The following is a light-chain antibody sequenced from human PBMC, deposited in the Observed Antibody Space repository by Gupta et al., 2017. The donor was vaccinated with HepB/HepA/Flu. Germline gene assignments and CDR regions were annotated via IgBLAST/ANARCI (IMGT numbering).Light chain of an antibody. Sequence: QSALTQPPSASGSPGQSVPISCTGTSSDVGAYKYVSWYQQHPGKAPKLIIYEVSKWPSGVPDRFSGSKSGNTASLTVSGLQAEDEADYYCSSYAGSNNVVFGGGTKLTVL. CDR1: SSDVGAYKY. CDR3: SSYAGSNNVV. V-gene: IGLV2-8*01. J-gene: IGLJ2*01. CDR2: EVS.